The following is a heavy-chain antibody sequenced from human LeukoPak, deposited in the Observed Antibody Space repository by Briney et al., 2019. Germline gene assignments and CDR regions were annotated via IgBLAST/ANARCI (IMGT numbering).Heavy chain of an antibody. D-gene: IGHD2-15*01. J-gene: IGHJ6*02. CDR2: ISGGGGIT. Sequence: GGSLRLSCAASGFTFSSYAMSWARQAPRKGPQWVSAISGGGGITYYADSVKGRFAISRDNSKNTLYLQMNSLRAEDTALYYCAKGGYCSGGTCYPMDVWGQGTTVTVSS. CDR3: AKGGYCSGGTCYPMDV. V-gene: IGHV3-23*01. CDR1: GFTFSSYA.